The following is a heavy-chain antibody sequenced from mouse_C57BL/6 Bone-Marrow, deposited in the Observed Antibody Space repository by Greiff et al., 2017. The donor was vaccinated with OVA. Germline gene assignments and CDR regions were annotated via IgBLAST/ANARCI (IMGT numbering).Heavy chain of an antibody. D-gene: IGHD2-2*01. CDR3: ARNEMVTTDWYFDV. V-gene: IGHV1-75*01. J-gene: IGHJ1*03. Sequence: QVQLQQSGPELVKPGASVKISCKASGYTFTDYYINWLKQRPGQGLEWIGWIFPGSGSTYYNEKFKGKATLTVDKSSSTAYMLLSSLTSEDSAVYFCARNEMVTTDWYFDVWGTGTTVTGSS. CDR2: IFPGSGST. CDR1: GYTFTDYY.